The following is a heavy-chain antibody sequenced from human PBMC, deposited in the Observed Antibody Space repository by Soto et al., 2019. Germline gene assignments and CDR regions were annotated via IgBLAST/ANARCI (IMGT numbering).Heavy chain of an antibody. V-gene: IGHV5-51*01. CDR1: GYSFTSYW. CDR2: IYPGDSDT. Sequence: GESLTISCKGSGYSFTSYWIGWVRQMPGKGLEWMGIIYPGDSDTRYSPSFQGQVTISADKSISTAYLQWSSLKASDTAMYYCARLRDVCSSTSCYDYYYYYYMDVWGKGTTVTVSS. CDR3: ARLRDVCSSTSCYDYYYYYYMDV. J-gene: IGHJ6*03. D-gene: IGHD2-2*01.